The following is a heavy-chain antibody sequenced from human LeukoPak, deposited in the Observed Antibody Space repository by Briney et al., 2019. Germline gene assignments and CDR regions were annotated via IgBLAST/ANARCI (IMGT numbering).Heavy chain of an antibody. CDR1: GASISSYY. D-gene: IGHD1-26*01. V-gene: IGHV4-59*08. CDR3: ARHVVAEGTGGTGAY. CDR2: ISHTGTT. J-gene: IGHJ4*02. Sequence: SETLSLTCTVSGASISSYYWSWIRQPPGKVLEWIGSISHTGTTYYNPSLKSRVAISIDTSKNRFSLKLNSVTAADTAVYYCARHVVAEGTGGTGAYWGQGTLVTVAS.